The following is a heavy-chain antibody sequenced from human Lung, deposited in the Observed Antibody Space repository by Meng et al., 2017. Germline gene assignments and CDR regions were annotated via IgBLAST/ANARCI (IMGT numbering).Heavy chain of an antibody. Sequence: QVHPVRAVPEVTHPGASVKLSCKPSGYTFAAYWLHWLRQPPGQGLEWMGRIDPNNDHTQYAQNFQGRVTMTSDTSISTVYMELNGLRSDDTAVYYCARDEDISAAGKLFGDYWGQGTLVTVSS. V-gene: IGHV1-2*06. CDR1: GYTFAAYW. CDR2: IDPNNDHT. CDR3: ARDEDISAAGKLFGDY. J-gene: IGHJ4*02. D-gene: IGHD6-13*01.